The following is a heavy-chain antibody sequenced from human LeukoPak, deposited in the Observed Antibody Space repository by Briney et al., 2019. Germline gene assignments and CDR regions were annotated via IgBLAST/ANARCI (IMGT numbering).Heavy chain of an antibody. D-gene: IGHD3-10*01. J-gene: IGHJ3*02. CDR3: ARDVVGVRIRGAFDI. V-gene: IGHV3-7*01. CDR1: GFTFSSYW. Sequence: GGSLRLSCAASGFTFSSYWMSWVRQAPWKGLEWVANIKQDGSEKYYVDSVKGRFTISRDNAKNSLYLQMNSLRAEDTAVYYCARDVVGVRIRGAFDIWGQGTMVTVSS. CDR2: IKQDGSEK.